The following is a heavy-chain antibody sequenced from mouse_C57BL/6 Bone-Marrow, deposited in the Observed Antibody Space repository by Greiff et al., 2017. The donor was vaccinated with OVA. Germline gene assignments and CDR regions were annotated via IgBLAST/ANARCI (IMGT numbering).Heavy chain of an antibody. CDR3: AREVYYGSSYEYFDV. V-gene: IGHV1-81*01. D-gene: IGHD1-1*01. CDR2: IYPRSGNT. J-gene: IGHJ1*03. Sequence: VQLQQSGAELARPGASVKLSCKASGYTFTSYGISWVKQRTGQGLEWIGEIYPRSGNTYYNEKFKGKATLTADKSSSTAYMELRSLTSEDSAVYFWAREVYYGSSYEYFDVWGTGTTVTVSS. CDR1: GYTFTSYG.